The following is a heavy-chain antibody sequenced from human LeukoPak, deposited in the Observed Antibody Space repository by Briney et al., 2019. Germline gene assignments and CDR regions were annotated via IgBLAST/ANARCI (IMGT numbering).Heavy chain of an antibody. V-gene: IGHV1-8*02. CDR3: ATDLFELLSFDY. CDR2: MNPNSGNT. Sequence: ASVKVSCKASGYTFTSYDINWVRQATGQGLEWMGWMNPNSGNTGYAQKFQGRVTMTEDTSTDTAYMELSSLRSEDTAVYYCATDLFELLSFDYWGQGTLVTVSS. J-gene: IGHJ4*02. CDR1: GYTFTSYD. D-gene: IGHD1-26*01.